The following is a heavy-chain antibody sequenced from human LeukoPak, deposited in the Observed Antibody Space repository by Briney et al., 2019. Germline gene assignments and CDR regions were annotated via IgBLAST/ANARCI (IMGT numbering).Heavy chain of an antibody. CDR2: ISSSSSYI. J-gene: IGHJ4*02. V-gene: IGHV3-21*06. D-gene: IGHD5-18*01. Sequence: NTGGSLRLSCAASGFTFSSYAMSWVRQAPGKGLEWVASISSSSSYIFYADSVQGRFTISRDYAKNSLYLQMNSLRVEDTAVYYCVRDAWVVGYNYRPHYSDYWGQGALVTVSS. CDR3: VRDAWVVGYNYRPHYSDY. CDR1: GFTFSSYA.